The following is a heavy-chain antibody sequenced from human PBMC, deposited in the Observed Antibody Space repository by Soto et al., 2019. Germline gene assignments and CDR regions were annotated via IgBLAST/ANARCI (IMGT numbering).Heavy chain of an antibody. Sequence: QVQLQESGPGLVKPSETLSLTCTVSGDSMTKYYWSWIRQPAGKGLEWIGRIYTSGSTNYNPSLKSRVTMSIDTSNNPFAPNLKSVTAAATAMYYCARTVGAAYYFDFGGQGALVT. CDR2: IYTSGST. V-gene: IGHV4-4*07. J-gene: IGHJ4*02. CDR1: GDSMTKYY. CDR3: ARTVGAAYYFDF. D-gene: IGHD1-26*01.